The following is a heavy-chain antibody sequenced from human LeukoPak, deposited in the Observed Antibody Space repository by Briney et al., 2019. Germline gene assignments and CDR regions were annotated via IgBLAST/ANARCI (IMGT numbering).Heavy chain of an antibody. J-gene: IGHJ3*02. D-gene: IGHD3-10*01. CDR3: ARENLMVRRNAFDI. CDR2: IYYSGST. CDR1: GGSISSGDYY. Sequence: SETLSLTCTVSGGSISSGDYYWSWIRQPPGKGLEWIGYIYYSGSTYYNPSLKSRVTISVDTSKNQFSLKLSSVTAADTAVYYCARENLMVRRNAFDIWGQGTMVTVSS. V-gene: IGHV4-30-4*01.